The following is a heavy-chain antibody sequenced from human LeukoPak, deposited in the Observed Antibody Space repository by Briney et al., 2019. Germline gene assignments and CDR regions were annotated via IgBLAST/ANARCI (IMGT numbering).Heavy chain of an antibody. Sequence: SETLSLTCTVSGGSISSYYWSWIRQPPGKGLEWIGYIYHSGSTNYNTSLKSRVTISVDTSKNQFSLKLSSVTAADTAVYYCARDRWGEAGLHYFDYWGQGTLVTVSS. CDR3: ARDRWGEAGLHYFDY. J-gene: IGHJ4*02. CDR2: IYHSGST. V-gene: IGHV4-59*01. D-gene: IGHD3-10*01. CDR1: GGSISSYY.